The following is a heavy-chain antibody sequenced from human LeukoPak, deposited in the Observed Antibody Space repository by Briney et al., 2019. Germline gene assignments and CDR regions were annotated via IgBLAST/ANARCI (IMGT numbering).Heavy chain of an antibody. V-gene: IGHV4-34*01. CDR3: ARVNGPPGVTYYFDY. D-gene: IGHD3-10*01. CDR2: INHSGST. J-gene: IGHJ4*02. CDR1: GGSFSGYY. Sequence: SETLSLTCAVYGGSFSGYYWSWIRQPPGKGLEWIGEINHSGSTNYNPSLKSRVTISVDTSKNQFSLKLSSVTAADTAVYYCARVNGPPGVTYYFDYWGQGTLVTVSP.